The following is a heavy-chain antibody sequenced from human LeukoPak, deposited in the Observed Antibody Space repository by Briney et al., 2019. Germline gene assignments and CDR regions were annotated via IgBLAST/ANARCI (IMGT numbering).Heavy chain of an antibody. J-gene: IGHJ3*01. V-gene: IGHV3-23*01. D-gene: IGHD3-22*01. CDR2: ISASGGSA. Sequence: GGSLRLSCAASGFTFSNSDMNWVRQAPGKGLEWVSFISASGGSAHYADSVRGRFTISRDNSKNTLYLQMNSLRAEDTAVYYCAKAGSYPDISVYPLASFDFWGQGTMVTVSS. CDR1: GFTFSNSD. CDR3: AKAGSYPDISVYPLASFDF.